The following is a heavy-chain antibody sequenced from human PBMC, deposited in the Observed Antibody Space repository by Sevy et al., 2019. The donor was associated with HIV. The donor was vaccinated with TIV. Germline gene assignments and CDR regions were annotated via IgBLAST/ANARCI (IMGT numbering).Heavy chain of an antibody. V-gene: IGHV3-7*03. CDR2: IKQDGSEA. D-gene: IGHD1-26*01. Sequence: GCSLRLSCVASGFNFRNFWMSWVRQAPGKGLECVADIKQDGSEAYYVDSVKGRFTISRDNAKNSLYLQMNSLRDEDTAMYFCVRDKEVGASILDAWGQGTPVTVSS. CDR1: GFNFRNFW. J-gene: IGHJ5*02. CDR3: VRDKEVGASILDA.